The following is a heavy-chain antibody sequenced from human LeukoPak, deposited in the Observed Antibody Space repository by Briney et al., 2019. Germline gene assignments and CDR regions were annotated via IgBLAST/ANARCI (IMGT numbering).Heavy chain of an antibody. D-gene: IGHD3-22*01. CDR3: ARPRDSSGYYGY. V-gene: IGHV4-34*01. CDR2: IHPSGSA. CDR1: GGSFSGYY. J-gene: IGHJ4*02. Sequence: ASETLSLTCAVYGGSFSGYYCTWIRQPPGKGLEWIGEIHPSGSANYNPSLKSRVTISVDTSKNQFSLKLSSVTAADTAVYYCARPRDSSGYYGYWGQGTLVTVSS.